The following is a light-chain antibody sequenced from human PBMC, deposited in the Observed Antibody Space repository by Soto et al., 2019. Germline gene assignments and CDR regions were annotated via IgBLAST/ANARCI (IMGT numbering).Light chain of an antibody. CDR3: GSWDSSLRAYV. CDR2: DDD. CDR1: SSNIGGNS. J-gene: IGLJ1*01. V-gene: IGLV1-51*01. Sequence: QSVMTQPPSVSAAPGHRVTISCSGSSSNIGGNSVSWYQQLPGTAPKLLIYDDDKRPSGIPDRFSGSKSGTSATLGITGFQTGDEADYYCGSWDSSLRAYVFGTGTQLTVL.